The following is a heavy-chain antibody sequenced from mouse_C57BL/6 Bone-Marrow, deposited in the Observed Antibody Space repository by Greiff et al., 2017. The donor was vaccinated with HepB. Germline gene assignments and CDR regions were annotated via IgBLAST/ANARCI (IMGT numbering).Heavy chain of an antibody. J-gene: IGHJ1*03. CDR1: GYTFTDYY. CDR2: INPNNGGT. Sequence: EVQLQQSGPELVKPGASVKISCKASGYTFTDYYMNWVKQSHGKSLEWIGDINPNNGGTSYNQKFKGKATLTVDKSSSTAYMELRSLTSEDSAVYYCARGESLYYGSSPWYFDVWGTGTTVTVSS. D-gene: IGHD1-1*01. CDR3: ARGESLYYGSSPWYFDV. V-gene: IGHV1-26*01.